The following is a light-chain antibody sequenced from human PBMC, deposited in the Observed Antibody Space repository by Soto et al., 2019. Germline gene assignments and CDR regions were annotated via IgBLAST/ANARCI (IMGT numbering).Light chain of an antibody. CDR1: SSDVGAYNY. CDR3: SSHSKLTPYV. J-gene: IGLJ1*01. Sequence: QSVLTQPASVSGSPGQSSTISCTGTSSDVGAYNYVSWYQQHPGKAPKLMIYDVTNRPSGVSNRFSGSKSDNTASLTISGLQAEDEADYFCSSHSKLTPYVFGTGTKVTVL. CDR2: DVT. V-gene: IGLV2-14*01.